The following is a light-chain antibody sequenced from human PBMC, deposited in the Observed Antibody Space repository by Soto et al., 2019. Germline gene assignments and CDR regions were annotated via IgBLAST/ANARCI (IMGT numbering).Light chain of an antibody. CDR3: SSYTSSSAVV. V-gene: IGLV2-14*03. CDR2: DVS. CDR1: SSDVGGYNY. Sequence: QSALTQPASVSGSPGQSITISCTGTSSDVGGYNYASWYQHHPGKAPKLMIYDVSNRHSGVSNRFSGSKSGNTASLTISGLQAEDEADYYCSSYTSSSAVVFGGGTKLTVL. J-gene: IGLJ2*01.